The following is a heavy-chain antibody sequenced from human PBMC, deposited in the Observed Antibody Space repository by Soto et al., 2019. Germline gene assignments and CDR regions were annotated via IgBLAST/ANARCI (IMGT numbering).Heavy chain of an antibody. V-gene: IGHV4-30-4*08. CDR3: ARGVTTVTTIDY. Sequence: SETLSLTCTVSGGSISSPNFYWSWISQHPGKGLEWIGHIYYNGTTYYNPTLKSRVSIPVDRSKNQFSLKLSSVTAADTAVYYCARGVTTVTTIDYWGQGTLVTVSS. J-gene: IGHJ4*02. CDR1: GGSISSPNFY. CDR2: IYYNGTT. D-gene: IGHD4-17*01.